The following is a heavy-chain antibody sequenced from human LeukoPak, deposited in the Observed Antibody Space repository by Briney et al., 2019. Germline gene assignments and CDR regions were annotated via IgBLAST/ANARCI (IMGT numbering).Heavy chain of an antibody. D-gene: IGHD3-22*01. Sequence: ASVKVSCEASGYTFTGYYMHWVRQAPGQGLEWMGWINPNSGGTNYAQKFQGRVTMTRDTSISTAYMELSRLRSDDTAVYYCARDRAPYYYDSSAYYFDYWGQGTLVTVSS. CDR2: INPNSGGT. V-gene: IGHV1-2*02. CDR1: GYTFTGYY. J-gene: IGHJ4*02. CDR3: ARDRAPYYYDSSAYYFDY.